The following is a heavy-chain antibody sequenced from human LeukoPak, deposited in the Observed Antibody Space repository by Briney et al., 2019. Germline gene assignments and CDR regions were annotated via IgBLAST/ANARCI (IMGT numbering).Heavy chain of an antibody. D-gene: IGHD7-27*01. V-gene: IGHV3-74*03. CDR2: MSSDGSNT. Sequence: GGSLRLSCGASGFTFSNIWMHWVRQAPGKGLVWVSGMSSDGSNTMYADSVKGRFTISRDNGKSTLYLQMNSLRAEDTAVYYCATELATGGWGQGTLVTVSA. CDR1: GFTFSNIW. J-gene: IGHJ4*02. CDR3: ATELATGG.